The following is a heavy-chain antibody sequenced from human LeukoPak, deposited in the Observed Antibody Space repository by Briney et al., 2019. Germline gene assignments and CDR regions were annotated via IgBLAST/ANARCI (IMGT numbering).Heavy chain of an antibody. Sequence: ETLSLSCTVSGGSISSSTYYWGWIRQPPGKGLEWIGSIYYSGSTHYNPSLKSRVTISVDTSKNQVSLKLSSVTAADTAVYYCARGRRNYYSSEYYYYYYMDVWGKGTTVTISS. V-gene: IGHV4-39*07. CDR1: GGSISSSTYY. CDR3: ARGRRNYYSSEYYYYYYMDV. D-gene: IGHD3-10*01. CDR2: IYYSGST. J-gene: IGHJ6*03.